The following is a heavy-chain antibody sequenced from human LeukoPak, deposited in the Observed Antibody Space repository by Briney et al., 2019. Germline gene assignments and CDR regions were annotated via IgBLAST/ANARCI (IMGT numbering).Heavy chain of an antibody. J-gene: IGHJ6*03. Sequence: SETLSLTCTVSGGSISSSSYYWGWIRQPPGKGLEWIGEINHSGSTNYNPSLKSRVTISVDTSKNQFSLKLSSVTAADTAVYYCATNRRYCSSTSCQNYYYYMDVWGKGTTVTVSS. CDR2: INHSGST. V-gene: IGHV4-39*07. CDR1: GGSISSSSYY. D-gene: IGHD2-2*01. CDR3: ATNRRYCSSTSCQNYYYYMDV.